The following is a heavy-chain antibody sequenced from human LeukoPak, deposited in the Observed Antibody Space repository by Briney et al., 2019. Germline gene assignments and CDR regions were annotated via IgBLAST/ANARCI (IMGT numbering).Heavy chain of an antibody. V-gene: IGHV3-48*01. CDR1: GFTFSSYS. J-gene: IGHJ4*02. D-gene: IGHD3-10*01. CDR3: ARGGRYYGSGSYYNVHY. CDR2: ISSSSSTI. Sequence: GGSLRLSCAASGFTFSSYSMNWVRQAPGKGLEWVSYISSSSSTIYYADSVKGRFTISRDNSKNTLYLQMNSLRAEDTAVYYCARGGRYYGSGSYYNVHYWGQGTLVTVSS.